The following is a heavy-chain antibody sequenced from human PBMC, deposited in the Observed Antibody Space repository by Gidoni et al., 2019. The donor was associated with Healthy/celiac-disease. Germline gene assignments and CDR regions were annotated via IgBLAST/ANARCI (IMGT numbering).Heavy chain of an antibody. Sequence: EVQLLESGGGLVQPGGSLRLSCAASGFTFGRDDMSWVRQAPGKGLGWVSAISGSGGSTYYADSVKGRFTISRDNSKNTLYLQMNSLRAEDTAVYYCAVYYYDKGYPANDAFDIWGQGTMVTVSS. CDR1: GFTFGRDD. V-gene: IGHV3-23*01. J-gene: IGHJ3*02. D-gene: IGHD3-22*01. CDR3: AVYYYDKGYPANDAFDI. CDR2: ISGSGGST.